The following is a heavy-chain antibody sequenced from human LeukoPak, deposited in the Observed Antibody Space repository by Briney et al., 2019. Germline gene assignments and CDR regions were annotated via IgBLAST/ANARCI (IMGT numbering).Heavy chain of an antibody. D-gene: IGHD3-10*01. CDR1: GDSISNYY. J-gene: IGHJ3*02. V-gene: IGHV4-59*01. CDR2: IYYSGST. Sequence: SETLSLTCTVSGDSISNYYWSWIRQPPGKGLEWIGYIYYSGSTNYNPSLKSRVTISVDTSKNQFSLKLSSVTAADTAVYYCARGIPLAPMYYYGSGRVAFDIWGQGTMVTVSS. CDR3: ARGIPLAPMYYYGSGRVAFDI.